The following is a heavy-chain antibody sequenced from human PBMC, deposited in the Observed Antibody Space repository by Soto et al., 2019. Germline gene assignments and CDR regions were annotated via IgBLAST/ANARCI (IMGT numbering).Heavy chain of an antibody. CDR2: INSDGSST. J-gene: IGHJ4*02. D-gene: IGHD3-10*01. V-gene: IGHV3-74*01. CDR3: ERVLLGSGSYYTVGFDY. Sequence: EVQLVESGGGLVQPGGSLRLSCAASGFTFSSYWMHWVRQAPGKGLVCVSRINSDGSSTSYADSVKGRFTISSDNGKHALYLQMNGMRAEDTAVYYCERVLLGSGSYYTVGFDYWGQGTLLTVSS. CDR1: GFTFSSYW.